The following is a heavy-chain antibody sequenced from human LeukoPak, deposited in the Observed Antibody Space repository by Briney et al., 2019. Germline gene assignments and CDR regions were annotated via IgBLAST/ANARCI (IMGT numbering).Heavy chain of an antibody. CDR1: GFTFSAYW. D-gene: IGHD5-24*01. Sequence: PGRSLRLSCAASGFTFSAYWMHWVRQAPGKGLVWVSRIKDDGSSTNYADSVKGRFTMSRDNAKNTLYLQMNSLRAEDTAVYYCVRDAYKYELTDRFDPWGQGTLVTVSS. CDR3: VRDAYKYELTDRFDP. J-gene: IGHJ5*02. V-gene: IGHV3-74*01. CDR2: IKDDGSST.